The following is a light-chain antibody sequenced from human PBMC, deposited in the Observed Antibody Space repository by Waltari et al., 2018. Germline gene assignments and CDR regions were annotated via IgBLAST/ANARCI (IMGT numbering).Light chain of an antibody. V-gene: IGKV3-20*01. CDR3: QQYDTTRT. Sequence: EVVLTQSPGHLSLSPGERATLPCRASQSVTTNQLAWYQQKPGQAPRLLIYGATSRATGIPDRFSGSGSGTDFTLTISRLEREDFAVYYCQQYDTTRTFGPGT. CDR2: GAT. CDR1: QSVTTNQ. J-gene: IGKJ1*01.